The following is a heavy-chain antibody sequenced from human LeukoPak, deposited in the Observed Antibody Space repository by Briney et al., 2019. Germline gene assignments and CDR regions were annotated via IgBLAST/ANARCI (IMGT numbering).Heavy chain of an antibody. J-gene: IGHJ4*02. D-gene: IGHD5-18*01. Sequence: SVKVSCKASGYTFTSSGISWVRQAPGQGLEWMGGIIPIFGTANYAQKFQGRVTITADESTSTAYMELSSLRSEDTAVYYCARSTGYSYGPTTNFDYWGQGTLVTVSS. CDR2: IIPIFGTA. V-gene: IGHV1-69*13. CDR3: ARSTGYSYGPTTNFDY. CDR1: GYTFTSSG.